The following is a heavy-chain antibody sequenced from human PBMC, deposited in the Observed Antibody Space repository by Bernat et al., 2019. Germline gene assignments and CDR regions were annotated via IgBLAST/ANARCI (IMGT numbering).Heavy chain of an antibody. CDR2: IWYDGSNK. J-gene: IGHJ6*02. Sequence: QVQLVESGGGVVQPGRSLRLSCAASGFTFSSYGMHWVRQAPGKGLEWVAVIWYDGSNKYYADSVKGRFTISRDNSKNTLYLQMSSLRAEDTAVYYCARDTSEYYYYGMDVWGQGTTVTVSS. V-gene: IGHV3-33*01. D-gene: IGHD3-3*01. CDR1: GFTFSSYG. CDR3: ARDTSEYYYYGMDV.